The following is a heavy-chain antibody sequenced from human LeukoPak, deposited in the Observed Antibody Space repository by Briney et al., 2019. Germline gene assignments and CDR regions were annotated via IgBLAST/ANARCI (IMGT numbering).Heavy chain of an antibody. Sequence: GGSLRLSCAASGFTFSSYAMRWVRQAPGKGREGVSAISGSGGSTYYADSVKGRFTISRDNSKNTLYLQMNSLRAEDTAVYYCAKGLGPAMVLDAFDIWGQGKMVTVSS. CDR3: AKGLGPAMVLDAFDI. J-gene: IGHJ3*02. V-gene: IGHV3-23*01. D-gene: IGHD5-18*01. CDR1: GFTFSSYA. CDR2: ISGSGGST.